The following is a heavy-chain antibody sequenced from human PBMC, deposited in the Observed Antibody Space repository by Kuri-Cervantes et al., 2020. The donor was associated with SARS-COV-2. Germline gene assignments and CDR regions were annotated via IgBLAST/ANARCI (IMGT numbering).Heavy chain of an antibody. J-gene: IGHJ3*02. CDR2: INPNSGGT. D-gene: IGHD2-2*02. V-gene: IGHV1-2*02. CDR1: GYTFTGYY. Sequence: ASVKVSCKASGYTFTGYYMHWVRQAPGQGLEWMGWINPNSGGTNYAQKFQGRVTMTRDTSISTAYMELSRLRSDDTAVYYCTGGEYCSSTSCYKDALDIWGQGTMVPSPQ. CDR3: TGGEYCSSTSCYKDALDI.